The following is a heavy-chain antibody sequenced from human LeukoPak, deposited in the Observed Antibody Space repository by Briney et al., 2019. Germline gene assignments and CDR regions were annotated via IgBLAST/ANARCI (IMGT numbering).Heavy chain of an antibody. CDR2: ISSGSSAI. J-gene: IGHJ4*02. CDR1: EFTFSSDE. V-gene: IGHV3-21*01. CDR3: ARGHTAVTRHFDF. Sequence: GGSLRLSCTASEFTFSSDEMNWLRQAPGKGLEWVSIISSGSSAIFSADALKGRFTISRDDAKNLLYLDMNSLRAEDTAVYYCARGHTAVTRHFDFWGQGALVTVSS. D-gene: IGHD4-17*01.